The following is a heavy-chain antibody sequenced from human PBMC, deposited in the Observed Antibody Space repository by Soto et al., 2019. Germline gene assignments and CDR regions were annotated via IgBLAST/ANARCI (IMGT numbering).Heavy chain of an antibody. V-gene: IGHV3-30*16. Sequence: QVQLVQSGAEVKKPGSSVKVSCKASGGTFSSYAISWVRQAPGQGLEWVAVISSDGKDKYHADSVKGRFTISRDNSKNTLYLQMNSLRAEDTTVYYCARDADIGAAGYYFDYWGQGTLVTVSS. CDR1: GGTFSSYA. J-gene: IGHJ4*02. CDR3: ARDADIGAAGYYFDY. CDR2: ISSDGKDK. D-gene: IGHD6-13*01.